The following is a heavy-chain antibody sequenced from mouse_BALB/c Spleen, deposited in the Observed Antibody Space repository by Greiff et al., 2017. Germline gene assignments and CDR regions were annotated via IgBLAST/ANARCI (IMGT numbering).Heavy chain of an antibody. Sequence: DVKLVESGGGLVKPGGSLKLSCAASGFAFSSYDVSWVRQTPEKRLEWVAYISSGGGSTYYPDTVKGRFTISRDNAKNTLYLQMSSLKSEDTAMYYCARIYYGTYYYAMDYWGQGTSVTVSS. CDR2: ISSGGGST. D-gene: IGHD2-1*01. V-gene: IGHV5-12-1*01. J-gene: IGHJ4*01. CDR3: ARIYYGTYYYAMDY. CDR1: GFAFSSYD.